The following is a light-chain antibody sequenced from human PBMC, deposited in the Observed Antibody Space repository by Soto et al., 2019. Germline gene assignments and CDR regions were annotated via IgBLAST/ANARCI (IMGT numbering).Light chain of an antibody. CDR3: CSYTDKGTYV. CDR1: SRDVGSFNL. Sequence: QSALTQPASVSGSPGQSITISCTGTSRDVGSFNLVSWYQHHPGKVPKLILSEGSKRPSGVSIRFSGSKSGNTASLTISGLQAEDEADYYCCSYTDKGTYVFGSGTKVTVL. CDR2: EGS. J-gene: IGLJ1*01. V-gene: IGLV2-23*01.